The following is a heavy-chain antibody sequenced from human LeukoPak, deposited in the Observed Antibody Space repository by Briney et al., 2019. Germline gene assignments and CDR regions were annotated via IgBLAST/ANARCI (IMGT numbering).Heavy chain of an antibody. CDR3: ARALNGYFYAFDS. CDR1: GGSISSGEYY. V-gene: IGHV4-30-4*01. D-gene: IGHD2/OR15-2a*01. J-gene: IGHJ4*02. CDR2: FSYTGST. Sequence: PSETLSLTCTVSGGSISSGEYYWSWIRQPPGKGLGWIGYFSYTGSTYYNPSVKSRVSISVDTSKNQFSLKLTSVTAADTAVYYCARALNGYFYAFDSWGQGTLVTVSS.